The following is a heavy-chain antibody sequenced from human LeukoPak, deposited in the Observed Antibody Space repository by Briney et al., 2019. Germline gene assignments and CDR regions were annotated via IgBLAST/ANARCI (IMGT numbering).Heavy chain of an antibody. V-gene: IGHV1-18*01. CDR1: GYTFTSYG. D-gene: IGHD5-12*01. CDR3: ASSSGYDYSTYYYYGMDV. Sequence: ASVKVSCEASGYTFTSYGISWVRQAPGQGLEWMGWISAYNGNTNYTQKLQGRVTMTTDTSTSTAYMELRSLRSDDTAVYYCASSSGYDYSTYYYYGMDVRGQGTTVTVSS. CDR2: ISAYNGNT. J-gene: IGHJ6*02.